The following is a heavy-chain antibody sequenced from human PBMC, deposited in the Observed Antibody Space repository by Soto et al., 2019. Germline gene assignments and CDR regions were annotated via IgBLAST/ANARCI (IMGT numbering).Heavy chain of an antibody. CDR1: GYPFTSYC. J-gene: IGHJ4*02. CDR3: ARDRRQYGSGSYYSFPNFDY. D-gene: IGHD3-10*01. CDR2: ISAYNGNT. V-gene: IGHV1-18*01. Sequence: GSVKVSCKASGYPFTSYCISWVRQAPGQGVEFMVWISAYNGNTNYAQKFQGRVTMTTDTSTSTAYMELRSLRSDDTAVYYCARDRRQYGSGSYYSFPNFDYWGQGTLVTVSS.